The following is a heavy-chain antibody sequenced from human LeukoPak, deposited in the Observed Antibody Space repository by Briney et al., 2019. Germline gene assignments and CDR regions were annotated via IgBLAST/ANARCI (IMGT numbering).Heavy chain of an antibody. CDR3: AKGFRQSDY. D-gene: IGHD3-3*01. CDR1: GFIFSSDA. J-gene: IGHJ4*02. Sequence: GGSLRLSCAASGFIFSSDALSWVRQAPGKGLEWVSTISGSGGSTYYADSVKGRFTISRDNSRSTLYLQMNSLRAEDTALYYCAKGFRQSDYWGQGTLVAVSS. CDR2: ISGSGGST. V-gene: IGHV3-23*01.